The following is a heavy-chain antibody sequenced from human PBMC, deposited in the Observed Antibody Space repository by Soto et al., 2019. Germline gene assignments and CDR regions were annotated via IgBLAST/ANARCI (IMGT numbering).Heavy chain of an antibody. J-gene: IGHJ2*01. CDR3: ARCLLRGYWYFDL. CDR2: IYYSGST. D-gene: IGHD1-26*01. CDR1: GGSISSSSYY. V-gene: IGHV4-39*01. Sequence: PSETLSLTCTVSGGSISSSSYYWGWIRQPPGKGLEWIGSIYYSGSTYYNPSLRSPVTISLDTSKNQFYLKLTSVAAADTAVYYCARCLLRGYWYFDLWGRGTLVTVS.